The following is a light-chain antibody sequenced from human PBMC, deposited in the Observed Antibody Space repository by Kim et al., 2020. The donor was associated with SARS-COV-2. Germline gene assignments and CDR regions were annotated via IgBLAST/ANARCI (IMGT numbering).Light chain of an antibody. CDR3: AAWDDSLSGVV. CDR2: TNN. J-gene: IGLJ2*01. CDR1: SSSFGGQD. Sequence: GQRVIISCSGSSSSFGGQDVYWYQQFPDTAPKLLIYTNNQRPSGVPDRFSGSKSGTSASLAISGLRSEDEADYYCAAWDDSLSGVVFGGGTQLTVL. V-gene: IGLV1-47*01.